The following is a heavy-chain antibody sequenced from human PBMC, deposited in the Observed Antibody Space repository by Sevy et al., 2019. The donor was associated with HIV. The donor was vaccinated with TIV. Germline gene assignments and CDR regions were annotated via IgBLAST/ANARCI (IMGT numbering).Heavy chain of an antibody. J-gene: IGHJ4*02. Sequence: GGSLRLSCAASGFTFSSYGMHWVRQAPGKGLEWVAVIWYDGSNKYYADSVKGRFTISRDNSKNTLYLQMNSLRAEDTAVYYCARANFPYCSSTSCYPEIDYWGQGTLVTVSS. CDR3: ARANFPYCSSTSCYPEIDY. CDR2: IWYDGSNK. CDR1: GFTFSSYG. D-gene: IGHD2-2*01. V-gene: IGHV3-33*01.